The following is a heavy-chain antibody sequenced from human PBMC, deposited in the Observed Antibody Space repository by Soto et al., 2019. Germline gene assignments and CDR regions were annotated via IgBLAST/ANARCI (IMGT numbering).Heavy chain of an antibody. CDR3: ASITGTTDYYYYGMDV. V-gene: IGHV1-69*13. Sequence: SVKVSCKASGGTISSYAISWVRQAPGQGLEWMGGIIPIFGTANYAQKFQGRVTITADESTSTAYMELSSLRSEDTAVYYCASITGTTDYYYYGMDVWGQGTTVTVSS. CDR2: IIPIFGTA. D-gene: IGHD1-7*01. CDR1: GGTISSYA. J-gene: IGHJ6*02.